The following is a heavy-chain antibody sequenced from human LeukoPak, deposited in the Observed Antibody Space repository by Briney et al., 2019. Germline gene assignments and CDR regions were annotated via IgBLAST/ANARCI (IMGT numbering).Heavy chain of an antibody. CDR2: ISWNSGSI. CDR3: AKDKGSRSYYNGYYYYYGMDV. J-gene: IGHJ6*02. D-gene: IGHD3-10*01. Sequence: GRSLRLSCAASGFTFDDYAMHWVRQAPGKGLEWVSGISWNSGSIGYAGSVKGRFTISRDNAKNSLYLQMNSLRAEDTALYYCAKDKGSRSYYNGYYYYYGMDVWGQGTTVTVSS. CDR1: GFTFDDYA. V-gene: IGHV3-9*01.